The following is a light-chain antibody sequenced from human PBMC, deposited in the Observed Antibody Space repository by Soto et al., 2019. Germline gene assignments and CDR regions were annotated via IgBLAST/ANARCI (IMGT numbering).Light chain of an antibody. V-gene: IGKV3-20*01. CDR3: QQYGSSPFYT. J-gene: IGKJ2*01. CDR2: GAS. CDR1: QSVSSTF. Sequence: EIVLTQSPGTLSLSPGERVTLSCRASQSVSSTFLAWYQQKPGHAPRLLIYGASSRATGIPDRFSGSGSGTDFTLTISRLEPEDFAVYYCQQYGSSPFYTFGQGTKLEIK.